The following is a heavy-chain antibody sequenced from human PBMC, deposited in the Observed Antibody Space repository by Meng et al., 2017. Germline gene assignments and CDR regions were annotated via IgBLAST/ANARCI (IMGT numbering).Heavy chain of an antibody. Sequence: GESLKISCAASGFTFSSYAMSWVRQAPGKGLEWVSAISGSGGSTYYADSVKGRFTISRDNSKNTLYLQMNSLRAEDTAVYYCAKDSYSKGDVWGQGTLVTVSS. J-gene: IGHJ4*02. CDR1: GFTFSSYA. CDR2: ISGSGGST. V-gene: IGHV3-23*01. D-gene: IGHD1-26*01. CDR3: AKDSYSKGDV.